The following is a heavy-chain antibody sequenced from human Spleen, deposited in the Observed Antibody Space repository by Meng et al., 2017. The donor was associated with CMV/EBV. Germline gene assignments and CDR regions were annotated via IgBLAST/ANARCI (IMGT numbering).Heavy chain of an antibody. J-gene: IGHJ4*02. D-gene: IGHD2-21*01. CDR2: ISSHGDNK. CDR1: GFTFSRHG. V-gene: IGHV3-30*18. Sequence: SGFTFSRHGMHWVRQAPGKGLEWLAVISSHGDNKYYGESVRGRFSISRDNSKNTMYLQLSSLRPEDTALYYCAKGCGGSPNCFIIDSWGQGALVTVSS. CDR3: AKGCGGSPNCFIIDS.